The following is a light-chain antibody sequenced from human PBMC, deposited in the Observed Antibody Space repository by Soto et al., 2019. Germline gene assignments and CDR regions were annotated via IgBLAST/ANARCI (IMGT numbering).Light chain of an antibody. J-gene: IGKJ5*01. CDR2: DAS. CDR3: QQRSSRPREIS. V-gene: IGKV3-11*01. Sequence: EIVLTQSPATLSLSPGERATLSCRASQSVSSYLAWYQQKPGQAPRLLIYDASNRATGIPAGFSGSGSGTDFTLTISSLEPEDFAVYYCQQRSSRPREISFGQGTRLEIK. CDR1: QSVSSY.